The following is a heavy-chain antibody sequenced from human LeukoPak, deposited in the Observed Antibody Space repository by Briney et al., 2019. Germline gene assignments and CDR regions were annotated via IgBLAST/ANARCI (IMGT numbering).Heavy chain of an antibody. CDR3: ARTRAGDFWSGYYGIDY. Sequence: ASVKVSCKASGYTFNSYVISWVRQAPGQGLEWMGWINTYNGNTNYAQKLKGRVTMTTDTSTSTAYMELRSLRSDDRAMYYCARTRAGDFWSGYYGIDYWGQGTLVTVSS. CDR2: INTYNGNT. J-gene: IGHJ4*02. D-gene: IGHD3-3*01. V-gene: IGHV1-18*01. CDR1: GYTFNSYV.